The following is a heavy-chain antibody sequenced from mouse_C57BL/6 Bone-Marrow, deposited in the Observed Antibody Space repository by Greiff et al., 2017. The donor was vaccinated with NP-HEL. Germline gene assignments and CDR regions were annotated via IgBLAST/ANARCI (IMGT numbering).Heavy chain of an antibody. CDR3: ARNGPYAMDY. CDR1: GFTFSDYG. V-gene: IGHV5-17*01. J-gene: IGHJ4*01. CDR2: ISSGSSTS. Sequence: EVMLVESGGGLVKPGGSLKLSCAASGFTFSDYGMHWVRQAPEKGLEWVAYISSGSSTSYYADTVKGRFTISRDNAKNTLFLQMTSLRSEDTAMYYCARNGPYAMDYWGQGTSVTVSS.